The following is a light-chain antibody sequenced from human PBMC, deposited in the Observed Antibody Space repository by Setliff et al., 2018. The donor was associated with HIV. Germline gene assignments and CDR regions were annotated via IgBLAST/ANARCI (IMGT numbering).Light chain of an antibody. CDR3: MLYLSTNSYV. CDR2: DVI. CDR1: SSDIGTYDR. J-gene: IGLJ1*01. V-gene: IGLV2-14*03. Sequence: QSVLTQPASVSGTPGQSITISCTGSSSDIGTYDRVSWYQQRPDGGPRLIIYDVIHRPSGVPHRFSGSKSGNTASLTISGLQTEDEADYYCMLYLSTNSYVFGTGTKVTVL.